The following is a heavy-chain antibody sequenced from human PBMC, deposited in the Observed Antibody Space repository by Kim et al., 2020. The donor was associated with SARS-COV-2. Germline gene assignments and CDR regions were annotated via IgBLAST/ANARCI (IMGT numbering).Heavy chain of an antibody. CDR3: ARLVSENSAVEY. V-gene: IGHV4-39*01. Sequence: SETLSLTCTVSGDSISRSSNYWGWIRQPPGEGLEWIGSINYSGNTYYNPSLKSRVTISVDTSKNQFSLKMRSVTAADTAVYYCARLVSENSAVEYWGQGTLVTFSS. CDR1: GDSISRSSNY. CDR2: INYSGNT. J-gene: IGHJ4*02.